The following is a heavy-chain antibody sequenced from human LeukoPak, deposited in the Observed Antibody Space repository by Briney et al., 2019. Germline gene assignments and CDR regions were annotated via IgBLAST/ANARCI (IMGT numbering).Heavy chain of an antibody. D-gene: IGHD5-18*01. CDR3: ARDVDTAMVFPYAFDI. J-gene: IGHJ3*02. V-gene: IGHV3-64*02. CDR1: GITFSNHA. Sequence: PGGSLRLSCQASGITFSNHALDWVRQAPGKGLEYVAAINPNGGSTSHVDSVKGRFSISRDNSKNTLYLQMGDLRVDDTAVYYCARDVDTAMVFPYAFDIWGQGTMVTVSS. CDR2: INPNGGST.